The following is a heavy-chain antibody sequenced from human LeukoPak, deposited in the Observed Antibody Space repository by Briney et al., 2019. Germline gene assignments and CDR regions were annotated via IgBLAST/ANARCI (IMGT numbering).Heavy chain of an antibody. CDR2: IRSKANSYAT. Sequence: GGSLRLSCEASGFTFSGSAMHWVRQASGKGLEWVGRIRSKANSYATAYAASVKGRFTISRDDSKNTAYLQMNSLKTEDTAVYYCTRHTVNTTTFDYWGQGTLVTVSS. D-gene: IGHD4-17*01. CDR3: TRHTVNTTTFDY. V-gene: IGHV3-73*01. J-gene: IGHJ4*02. CDR1: GFTFSGSA.